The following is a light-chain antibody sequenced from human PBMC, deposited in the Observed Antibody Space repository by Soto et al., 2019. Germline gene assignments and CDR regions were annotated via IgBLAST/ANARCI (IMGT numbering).Light chain of an antibody. CDR1: QSVSSSY. CDR2: GAS. J-gene: IGKJ1*01. CDR3: QQYGSSRE. Sequence: VMRKSPGNLSVSPGKRATLSCRASQSVSSSYLAWYQQKPGQAPRLLIYGASSRATGTPDRFSGSGSGTDFTLTISRLEPEDFAVYYCQQYGSSREFGQGTKADI. V-gene: IGKV3-20*01.